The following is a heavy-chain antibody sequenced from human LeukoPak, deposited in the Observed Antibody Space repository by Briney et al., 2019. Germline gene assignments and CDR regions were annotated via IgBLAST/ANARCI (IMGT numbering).Heavy chain of an antibody. Sequence: GASVKVSCKASGYTFGSDDINWVRQATGQGLEWMGIINPSGGSTSYAQKFQGRVTMTRDTSTSIVYMELSSLRSEDTAVYYCARGNGYCSSTSCPGGGWFDPWGQGTLVTVSS. V-gene: IGHV1-46*01. D-gene: IGHD2-2*01. CDR1: GYTFGSDD. CDR3: ARGNGYCSSTSCPGGGWFDP. J-gene: IGHJ5*02. CDR2: INPSGGST.